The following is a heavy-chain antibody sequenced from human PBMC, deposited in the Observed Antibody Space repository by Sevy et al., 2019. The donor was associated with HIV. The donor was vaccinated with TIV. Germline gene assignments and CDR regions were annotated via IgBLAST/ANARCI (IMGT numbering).Heavy chain of an antibody. D-gene: IGHD3-22*01. V-gene: IGHV3-21*01. Sequence: GGSLRLSCAASGFTFSSYNMNWVRQAPGKGLEWVSSISSSGTYIYYADSVKGRFTSSRDNGKNSLYLQMNSLRAEDTAVYYCARDDAHTGSYYYDSSGYYTLWGQGTLVTVSS. CDR3: ARDDAHTGSYYYDSSGYYTL. CDR1: GFTFSSYN. J-gene: IGHJ4*02. CDR2: ISSSGTYI.